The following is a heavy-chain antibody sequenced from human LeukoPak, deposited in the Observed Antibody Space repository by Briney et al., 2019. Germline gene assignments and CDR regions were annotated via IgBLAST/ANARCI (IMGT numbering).Heavy chain of an antibody. J-gene: IGHJ4*02. CDR2: IYRSGTA. Sequence: SETLSLTCTVSGYSISSGFYWGWIRQPPGKGLEWIGSIYRSGTAYYNPSLKSRVTISVDTSKNQFSLKLSSVTAADTAVYYCARVSAMVRGVIITEGFDYWGQGTLVTVSS. CDR3: ARVSAMVRGVIITEGFDY. CDR1: GYSISSGFY. V-gene: IGHV4-38-2*02. D-gene: IGHD3-10*01.